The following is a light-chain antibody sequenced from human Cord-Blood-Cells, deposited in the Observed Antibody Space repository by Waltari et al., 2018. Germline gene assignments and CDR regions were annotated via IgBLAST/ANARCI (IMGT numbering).Light chain of an antibody. V-gene: IGKV1-33*01. CDR3: QQYDNLPYT. CDR2: DAS. CDR1: QDISNY. J-gene: IGKJ2*01. Sequence: DIQMTQSSSSLSASVGDRVTITCQASQDISNYLNWYQQKPGKAPKLLIYDASKLDTGVPSRFSGSGSGTDFTFTISSLQPEDIATYYCQQYDNLPYTFGQGTKLEIK.